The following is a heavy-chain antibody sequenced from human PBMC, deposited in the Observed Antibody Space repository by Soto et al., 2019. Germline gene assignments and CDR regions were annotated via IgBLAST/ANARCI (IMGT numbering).Heavy chain of an antibody. CDR3: ARGVYGSGNYCTGPSEFEI. Sequence: QVQLEQSGAEVKKPGSSVKVSCKASGGTLSDHGVAWLRQAPGQGLEWMGGTIPVFNTAKYAQKFQGRVTVTADKFPNIAYMELSSLICEDTAFYFCARGVYGSGNYCTGPSEFEIWGQGTMVIVSS. CDR2: TIPVFNTA. V-gene: IGHV1-69*06. CDR1: GGTLSDHG. D-gene: IGHD3-10*01. J-gene: IGHJ3*02.